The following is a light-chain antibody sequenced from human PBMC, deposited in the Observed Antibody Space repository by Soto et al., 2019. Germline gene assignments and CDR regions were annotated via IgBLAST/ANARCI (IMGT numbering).Light chain of an antibody. J-gene: IGLJ2*01. V-gene: IGLV2-23*02. CDR1: SSEVGNYNL. CDR2: EVS. CDR3: CSYAGSTV. Sequence: QSVLTQPASVSGSPGQSITISCTGTSSEVGNYNLVSWYQQHPGKAPKIIIYEVSMRPSGVSNRFSGSKSGNTASLTISGLQAEDEADYYCCSYAGSTVFGGGTKVTVL.